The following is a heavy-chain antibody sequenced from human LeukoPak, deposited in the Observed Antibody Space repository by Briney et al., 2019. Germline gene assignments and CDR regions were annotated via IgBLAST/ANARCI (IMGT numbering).Heavy chain of an antibody. CDR3: ARQAFRTGMISADY. D-gene: IGHD1-1*01. CDR2: IIPVFGTA. V-gene: IGHV1-69*05. Sequence: ASVKVSCKASGGTFSNYVITWVRPAPGQGLEWMGGIIPVFGTATYARKFQDRVTITTDEFTSTAYMELSSLRFEDTAVYYCARQAFRTGMISADYWGQGTLVTVSS. J-gene: IGHJ4*02. CDR1: GGTFSNYV.